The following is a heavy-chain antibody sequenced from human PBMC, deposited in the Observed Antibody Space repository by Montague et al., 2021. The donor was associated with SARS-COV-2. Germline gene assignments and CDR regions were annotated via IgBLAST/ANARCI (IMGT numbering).Heavy chain of an antibody. CDR1: GFTFSSFS. J-gene: IGHJ4*02. V-gene: IGHV3-21*01. CDR3: ARFETSKFYSSGVDV. Sequence: SLRLSCAASGFTFSSFSMNWVRQAPGKRLEWVASISSESTYILYAESVRGRFTVSRDNAQNLLFLQMNSLRAEDTALYYCARFETSKFYSSGVDVWGQETLVTVSS. D-gene: IGHD6-6*01. CDR2: ISSESTYI.